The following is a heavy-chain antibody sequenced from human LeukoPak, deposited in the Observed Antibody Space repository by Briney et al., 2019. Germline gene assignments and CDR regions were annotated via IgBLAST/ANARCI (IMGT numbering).Heavy chain of an antibody. CDR3: AREGVGVAAAGTFVCD. D-gene: IGHD6-13*01. Sequence: SETLSLTCTVSGGSISSGGYYWSWIRQPPGKGLEWIGYIYHSGSTYYNPSLKSRVTISVDRSKNQFSLKLSSVTAADTAVYYCAREGVGVAAAGTFVCDWGQGTLVTVSS. CDR1: GGSISSGGYY. V-gene: IGHV4-30-2*01. J-gene: IGHJ4*02. CDR2: IYHSGST.